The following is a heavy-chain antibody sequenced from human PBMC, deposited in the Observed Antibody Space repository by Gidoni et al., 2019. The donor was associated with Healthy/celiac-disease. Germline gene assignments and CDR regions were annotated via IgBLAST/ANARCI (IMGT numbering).Heavy chain of an antibody. CDR2: IYYSGST. CDR1: GGSISSSSYY. CDR3: ARHRRDDWFDP. Sequence: QLQLQASGPGLVQPSATLSLTCTVPGGSISSSSYYWGWIRQPPGKGLEWIGSIYYSGSTYYNPSLKSRVTISVDTSKNQFSLKLSSVTAADTAVYYCARHRRDDWFDPWGQGTLVTVSS. J-gene: IGHJ5*02. V-gene: IGHV4-39*01.